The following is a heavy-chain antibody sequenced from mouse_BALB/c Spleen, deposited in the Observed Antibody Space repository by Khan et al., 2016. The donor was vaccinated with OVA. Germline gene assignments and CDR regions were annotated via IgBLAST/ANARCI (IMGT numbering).Heavy chain of an antibody. CDR2: INPSNGYT. Sequence: VQLQESGAELARPGASVKLSCKASGYTFTSYTIHWIKLRPGPGLEWIGFINPSNGYTNYNQTFKDKATLTAAKSSTTVYMQLSSLTSDDSAVYNCVRDGAYHRNDGWFAYWGQGTLVTVSA. CDR1: GYTFTSYT. V-gene: IGHV1-4*01. D-gene: IGHD2-14*01. J-gene: IGHJ3*01. CDR3: VRDGAYHRNDGWFAY.